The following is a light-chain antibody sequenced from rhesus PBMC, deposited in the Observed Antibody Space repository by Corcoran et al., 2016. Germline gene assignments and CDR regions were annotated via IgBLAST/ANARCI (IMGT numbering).Light chain of an antibody. CDR1: ENVNNY. J-gene: IGKJ3*01. CDR2: KAS. CDR3: QHNYGTPFT. V-gene: IGKV1-74*01. Sequence: DIQMTQSPSSLSASVGDRVTITCRTSENVNNYLNWYQQKPGKAPKLLIYKASTLQSGVSSRFSGSGSGTAYTFTISSLQSEDVSTYYCQHNYGTPFTFGPGTKLDIK.